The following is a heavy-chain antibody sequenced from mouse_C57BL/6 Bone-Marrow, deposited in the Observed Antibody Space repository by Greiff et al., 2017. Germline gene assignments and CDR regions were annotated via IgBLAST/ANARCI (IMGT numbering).Heavy chain of an antibody. CDR2: IDPENGDT. J-gene: IGHJ4*01. CDR3: TTPVMDY. Sequence: EVKLMESGAELVRPGASVKLSCTASGFNIKDDYMHWVKQRPEQGLEWIGWIDPENGDTEYASKFQGKATITADTSSNTAYLQLSSLTSEDTAVYYCTTPVMDYWGQGTSVTVSS. V-gene: IGHV14-4*01. CDR1: GFNIKDDY.